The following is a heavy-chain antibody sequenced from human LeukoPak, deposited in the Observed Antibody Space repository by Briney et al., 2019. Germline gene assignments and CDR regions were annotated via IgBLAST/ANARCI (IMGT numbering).Heavy chain of an antibody. Sequence: GRSLRLSRAASGFTFSHYGMHWVRQAPGRGLEWVAVIWNDGSNKYYADSVKGRFTISRDNSQNTVDLHMNSLRAEDTAVYYCAKXXQRGFDYSNSLEYWGQGTLVTVSS. CDR3: AKXXQRGFDYSNSLEY. CDR1: GFTFSHYG. CDR2: IWNDGSNK. J-gene: IGHJ4*02. V-gene: IGHV3-33*06. D-gene: IGHD4-11*01.